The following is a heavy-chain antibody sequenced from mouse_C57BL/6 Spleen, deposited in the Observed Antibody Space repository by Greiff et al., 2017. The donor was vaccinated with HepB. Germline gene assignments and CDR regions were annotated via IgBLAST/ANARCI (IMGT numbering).Heavy chain of an antibody. V-gene: IGHV1-81*01. CDR1: GYTFTSYG. CDR3: ATTVRSAMDY. D-gene: IGHD1-1*01. CDR2: IYPRSGNT. Sequence: QVHVKQSGAELARPGASVKLSCKASGYTFTSYGISWVKQRTGQGLEWIGEIYPRSGNTYYNEKFKGKATLTADKSSSTAYMELRSLTSEDSAVYFCATTVRSAMDYWGQGTSVTVSS. J-gene: IGHJ4*01.